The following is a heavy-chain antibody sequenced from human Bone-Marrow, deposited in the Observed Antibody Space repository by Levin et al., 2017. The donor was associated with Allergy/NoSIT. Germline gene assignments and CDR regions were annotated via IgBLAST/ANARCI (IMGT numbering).Heavy chain of an antibody. CDR2: ISVDSGNT. CDR1: GSNFSPYG. V-gene: IGHV1-18*01. Sequence: GESLKISCKTSGSNFSPYGVTWVRQAPGQGLEWMGWISVDSGNTKYAPQFQGRVAMTTDSSTGLVSMSLRSLRSDDTAVYYCAREREGHCTSPACRYFYYWGQGTLVTVSS. CDR3: AREREGHCTSPACRYFYY. D-gene: IGHD2-8*01. J-gene: IGHJ4*02.